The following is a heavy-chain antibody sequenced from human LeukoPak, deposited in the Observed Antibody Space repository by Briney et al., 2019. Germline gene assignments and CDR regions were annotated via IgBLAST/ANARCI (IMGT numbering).Heavy chain of an antibody. CDR2: MSGSGGST. CDR1: GFTFSSYV. CDR3: AKVMYSSGCLMDY. J-gene: IGHJ4*02. D-gene: IGHD6-19*01. Sequence: GGSLRLSGAASGFTFSSYVMSWVRQAPGKGLDWVSAMSGSGGSTNYADSVKGRFTISRDNSKNTLYLQMNSLRAEDTAVYYCAKVMYSSGCLMDYWGQGTLVTVSS. V-gene: IGHV3-23*01.